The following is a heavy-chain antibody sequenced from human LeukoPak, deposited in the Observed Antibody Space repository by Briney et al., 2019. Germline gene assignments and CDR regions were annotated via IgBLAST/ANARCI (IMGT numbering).Heavy chain of an antibody. CDR1: GFTFDDYA. D-gene: IGHD3-10*01. Sequence: GGSLRLSCAASGFTFDDYAMHWVRQVPGKGLEWVSGISWNSGSIGYADSVKGRFTISRDNAKNSLYLQMNSLRAEDTALYYCAKGYYYGSGSYRDHMDVWGKGTTVTVTS. CDR2: ISWNSGSI. J-gene: IGHJ6*03. V-gene: IGHV3-9*01. CDR3: AKGYYYGSGSYRDHMDV.